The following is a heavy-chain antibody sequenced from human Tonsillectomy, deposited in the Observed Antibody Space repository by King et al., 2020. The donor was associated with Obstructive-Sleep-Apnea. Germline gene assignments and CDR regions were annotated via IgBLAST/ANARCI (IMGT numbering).Heavy chain of an antibody. J-gene: IGHJ4*02. CDR3: ARVGFGSGIDY. D-gene: IGHD3-10*01. Sequence: DVQLVESGGGLLKPGGSLRLSCAASGFTFSSYSMNWVRQAPGKGLEWVSFISSSSSYKHYADSVKGRFTISRDNAKNSLYLQMNSLRAEDTAVYYCARVGFGSGIDYWGQGTLVTVSS. CDR1: GFTFSSYS. CDR2: ISSSSSYK. V-gene: IGHV3-21*01.